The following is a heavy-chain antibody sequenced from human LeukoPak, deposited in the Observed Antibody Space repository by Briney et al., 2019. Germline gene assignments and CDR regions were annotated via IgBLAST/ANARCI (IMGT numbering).Heavy chain of an antibody. Sequence: GGSLRLSCAASGFTFSSYAMSWVRQAPGKGLEWVSAISGSGGSTYYADSVKGRFTISRDNSKNTLYLQMNSLRVEDTAVYYCTRDRGNTVTNLWGQGTLVTVSS. CDR2: ISGSGGST. D-gene: IGHD4-17*01. J-gene: IGHJ5*02. V-gene: IGHV3-23*01. CDR3: TRDRGNTVTNL. CDR1: GFTFSSYA.